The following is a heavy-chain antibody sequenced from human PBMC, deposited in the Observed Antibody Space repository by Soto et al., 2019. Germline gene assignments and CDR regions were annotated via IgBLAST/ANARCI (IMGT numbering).Heavy chain of an antibody. CDR2: IDPSDSST. Sequence: SLKISCKGSGYSFTSYWISWVRQMPGKGLEWMGRIDPSDSSTNYSPSFQGHVTISADKSISTDYLQWSSLKASDTAMYYCARPPVVPAAAWKTDHDAFDIWGQGTMVTVSS. V-gene: IGHV5-10-1*01. CDR3: ARPPVVPAAAWKTDHDAFDI. J-gene: IGHJ3*02. D-gene: IGHD2-2*01. CDR1: GYSFTSYW.